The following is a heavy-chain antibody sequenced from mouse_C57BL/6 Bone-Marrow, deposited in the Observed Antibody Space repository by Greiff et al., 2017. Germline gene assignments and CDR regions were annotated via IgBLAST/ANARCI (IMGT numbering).Heavy chain of an antibody. CDR1: GFSLTSYG. V-gene: IGHV2-2*01. CDR2: IWSGGST. Sequence: QVQLKQSGPGLVQPSQSLSITCTVSGFSLTSYGVHWVRQSPGKGLEWLGVIWSGGSTDYNAAFISRLSISKDNSKSQVFFKMNSLQADDTAIYYCARTPDVGFAYWGQGTLVTVSA. J-gene: IGHJ3*01. CDR3: ARTPDVGFAY.